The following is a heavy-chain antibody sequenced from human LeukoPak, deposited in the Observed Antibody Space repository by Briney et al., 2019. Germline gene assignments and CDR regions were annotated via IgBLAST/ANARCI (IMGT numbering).Heavy chain of an antibody. J-gene: IGHJ3*02. Sequence: SETLSLTCTVSGGSISSSSYYWGWIRQPPGKGLEWIGNIYYSGSTYYNPSLKSRVTISVDTSRNQFSLSLNSVTAADTATYYCARDLLRGESGSWFEASDIWGQGTMVTVSS. CDR2: IYYSGST. D-gene: IGHD6-13*01. CDR3: ARDLLRGESGSWFEASDI. CDR1: GGSISSSSYY. V-gene: IGHV4-39*07.